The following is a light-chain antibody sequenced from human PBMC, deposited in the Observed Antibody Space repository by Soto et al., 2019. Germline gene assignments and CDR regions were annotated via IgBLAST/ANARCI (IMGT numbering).Light chain of an antibody. CDR2: GAS. J-gene: IGKJ2*01. CDR3: QQYAGLPYT. V-gene: IGKV3-20*01. CDR1: QSVSSSY. Sequence: EIALTQSPGTLSLSPGERATLSCRASQSVSSSYLAWYQQKPGQAPRLLIYGASSRATGIADRFSGSGAGTDFTLTISRLDPDGFAVYYCQQYAGLPYTFGQGTKLEIK.